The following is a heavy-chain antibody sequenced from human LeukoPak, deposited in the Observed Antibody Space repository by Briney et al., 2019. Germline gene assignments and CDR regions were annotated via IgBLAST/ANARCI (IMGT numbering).Heavy chain of an antibody. Sequence: GGSLRLSCAASGFTFSDYYMSWIRQAPGKGLEWVSYISSSGSTIYYADSVKGRFTISRDNARNSLYLQMNSLRAEDTAVYYCARAEWELPYFDYWGQGTLVTVSS. V-gene: IGHV3-11*01. CDR3: ARAEWELPYFDY. CDR2: ISSSGSTI. CDR1: GFTFSDYY. J-gene: IGHJ4*02. D-gene: IGHD1-26*01.